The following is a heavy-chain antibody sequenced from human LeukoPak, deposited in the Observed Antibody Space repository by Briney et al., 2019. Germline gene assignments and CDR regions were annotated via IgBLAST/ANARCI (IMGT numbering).Heavy chain of an antibody. CDR3: ARGSGYCGGDCYSFSFDY. J-gene: IGHJ4*02. CDR1: GGSISSSSYY. CDR2: IYYSGST. Sequence: SETLSLTCTVSGGSISSSSYYWGWIRQPPGKGLEWIGSIYYSGSTYYNPSLKSRVIISVDRSKNQFSLKLSSVTAADTAVYYCARGSGYCGGDCYSFSFDYWGQGTLVTVSS. D-gene: IGHD2-21*01. V-gene: IGHV4-39*07.